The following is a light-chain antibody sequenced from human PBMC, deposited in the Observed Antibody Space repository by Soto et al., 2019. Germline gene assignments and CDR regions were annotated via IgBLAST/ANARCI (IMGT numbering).Light chain of an antibody. CDR1: RSVSSDY. Sequence: EIVLTQSPGTVSLSPGERPTLSCRASRSVSSDYLAWYQQKPGQAPRLLIHGAYNRATGIPDRFSGRGSGTDFTLTIRRLEPEEFAVDYCKQYESFPLTFGGGTKVDIK. CDR2: GAY. CDR3: KQYESFPLT. J-gene: IGKJ4*02. V-gene: IGKV3-20*01.